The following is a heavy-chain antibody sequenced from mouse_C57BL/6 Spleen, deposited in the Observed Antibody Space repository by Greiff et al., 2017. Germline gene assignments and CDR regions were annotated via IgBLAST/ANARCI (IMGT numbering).Heavy chain of an antibody. CDR2: IYPGDGDT. D-gene: IGHD2-4*01. V-gene: IGHV1-80*01. Sequence: LVESGAELVKPGASVKISCKASGYAFSSYWMNWVKQRPGKGLEWIGQIYPGDGDTNYNGKFKGKATLTADKSSSTAYMQLSSLTSEDSAVYFCAKEYDYDSFTYWGQGTLVTVSA. CDR3: AKEYDYDSFTY. J-gene: IGHJ3*01. CDR1: GYAFSSYW.